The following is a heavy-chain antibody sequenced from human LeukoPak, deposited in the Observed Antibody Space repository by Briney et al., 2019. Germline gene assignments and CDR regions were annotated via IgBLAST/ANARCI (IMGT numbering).Heavy chain of an antibody. Sequence: GGSLRLSCAASGFTFSSYGMHWVRQAPGKGLEWVSFIRFDGTNKYYADSLKGRFTISRDNSMDTLYLQMHRLRPEEKGVYYCAKKTGEGGGGGDLDIWGQGTMVTVSS. D-gene: IGHD2-21*01. J-gene: IGHJ3*02. CDR3: AKKTGEGGGGGDLDI. CDR2: IRFDGTNK. CDR1: GFTFSSYG. V-gene: IGHV3-30*02.